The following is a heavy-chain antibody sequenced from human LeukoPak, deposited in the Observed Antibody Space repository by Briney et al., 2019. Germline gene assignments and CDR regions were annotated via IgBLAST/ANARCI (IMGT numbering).Heavy chain of an antibody. J-gene: IGHJ4*02. V-gene: IGHV3-64*01. CDR2: ISGNGVST. Sequence: SGGSLRLSCAASGLTFSSYAMYWVRRTPGKGLEYVSVISGNGVSTHYATSVKGRFTISRDNSKNMLYLQMGSLRAEDMAVYYCTRDASDIVAVPAAVGPFDLWGQGTLVTVSS. D-gene: IGHD2-2*01. CDR3: TRDASDIVAVPAAVGPFDL. CDR1: GLTFSSYA.